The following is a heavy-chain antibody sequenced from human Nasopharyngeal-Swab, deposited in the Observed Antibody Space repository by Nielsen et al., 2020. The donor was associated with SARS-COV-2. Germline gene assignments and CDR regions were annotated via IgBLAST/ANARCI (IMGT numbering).Heavy chain of an antibody. CDR3: ARGGGYSYGTWVWFDP. CDR2: IYYSGST. D-gene: IGHD5-18*01. Sequence: PGRGVEWIGYIYYSGSTYYNPSLKSRVTISVDTSKNQFSLKLSSVTAADTAVYYCARGGGYSYGTWVWFDPRGQGTLVTVSS. V-gene: IGHV4-31*02. J-gene: IGHJ5*02.